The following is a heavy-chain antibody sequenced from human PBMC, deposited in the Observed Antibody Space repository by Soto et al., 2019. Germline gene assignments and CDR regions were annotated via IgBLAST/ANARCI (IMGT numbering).Heavy chain of an antibody. CDR2: INSDGSST. Sequence: GGSLRLSCAASGFTFSSYWMHWVRQAPGEGLVWVSRINSDGSSTSYADSVKGRFTISRDNAKNTLYLQMNSLRAEDTAVYYCARDRYCSGGSCRDYWGQGTLVTVSS. CDR3: ARDRYCSGGSCRDY. J-gene: IGHJ4*02. V-gene: IGHV3-74*01. CDR1: GFTFSSYW. D-gene: IGHD2-15*01.